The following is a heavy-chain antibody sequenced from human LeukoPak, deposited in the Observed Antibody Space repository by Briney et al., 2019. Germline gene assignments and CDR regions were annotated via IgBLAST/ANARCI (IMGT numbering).Heavy chain of an antibody. J-gene: IGHJ4*02. CDR1: GYTFTGYY. D-gene: IGHD3-10*01. CDR2: INPNSGGT. V-gene: IGHV1-2*02. Sequence: ASVKVSCKASGYTFTGYYMHWVRQAPGQGLEWMGWINPNSGGTNYAQEFQGRVTMTRDTSISTAYMELSRLRSDDTAVYYCARGLWFGELPEYYWGQGTLVTVSS. CDR3: ARGLWFGELPEYY.